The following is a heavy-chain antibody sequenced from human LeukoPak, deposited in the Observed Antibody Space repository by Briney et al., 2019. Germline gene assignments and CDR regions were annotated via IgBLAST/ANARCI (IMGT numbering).Heavy chain of an antibody. CDR1: GYSISSGYY. V-gene: IGHV4-4*07. J-gene: IGHJ6*03. CDR3: AREGIEGSPLIAGVIKSYYYYYMDV. Sequence: SETLSLTCTVSGYSISSGYYWGWIRQPAGKGLEWIGRIYTSGSTNYNPSLKSRVTMSVDTSKNQFSLKLSSVTAADTAVYYCAREGIEGSPLIAGVIKSYYYYYMDVWGKGTTVTISS. CDR2: IYTSGST. D-gene: IGHD3-10*01.